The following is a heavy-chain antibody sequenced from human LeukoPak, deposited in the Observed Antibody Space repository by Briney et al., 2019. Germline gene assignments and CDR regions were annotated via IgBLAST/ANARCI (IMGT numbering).Heavy chain of an antibody. Sequence: PGGSLRLSCAASGFTFSSYAMSWVRQAPGKGLEWVAVIWYDGSNKYYADSVKGRFTISRDNSKNTLYLQMNSLRAEDTAVYYCARDYGSGSYPQDYWGQGTLVTVSS. V-gene: IGHV3-33*08. D-gene: IGHD3-10*01. CDR3: ARDYGSGSYPQDY. J-gene: IGHJ4*02. CDR2: IWYDGSNK. CDR1: GFTFSSYA.